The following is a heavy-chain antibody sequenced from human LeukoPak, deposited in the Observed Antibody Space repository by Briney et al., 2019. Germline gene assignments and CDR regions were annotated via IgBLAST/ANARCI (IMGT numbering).Heavy chain of an antibody. J-gene: IGHJ6*03. CDR1: GFTFSSYW. CDR2: IKQDGSEK. Sequence: PGGSLRLSCAASGFTFSSYWMSWVRQAPGKGLEWVANIKQDGSEKYYVDSVKGRFTISRDNAKNSLYLQINSLRAEDTAVYYCARVGVVVRTNYYYYMDVWGKGTTVTVSS. CDR3: ARVGVVVRTNYYYYMDV. V-gene: IGHV3-7*01. D-gene: IGHD3-22*01.